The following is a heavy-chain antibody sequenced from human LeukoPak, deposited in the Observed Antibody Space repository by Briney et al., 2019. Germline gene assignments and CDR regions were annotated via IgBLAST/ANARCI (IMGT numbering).Heavy chain of an antibody. CDR3: AKSRIVDRRGYSDY. Sequence: GDSLRLSCVASGFTLNIYPMTWVRQSPGKGLEWVSTIGTSGDTYYADSVKGRFTISRDDSKNTLYLQMHSLGAEDTAVYYCAKSRIVDRRGYSDYWGQGTLVTVSS. J-gene: IGHJ4*02. D-gene: IGHD2-15*01. CDR2: IGTSGDT. CDR1: GFTLNIYP. V-gene: IGHV3-23*01.